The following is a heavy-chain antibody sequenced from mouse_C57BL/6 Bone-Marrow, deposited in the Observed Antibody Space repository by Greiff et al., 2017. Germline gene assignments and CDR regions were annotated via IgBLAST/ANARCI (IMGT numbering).Heavy chain of an antibody. J-gene: IGHJ1*03. Sequence: QVQLKESGAELARPGASVKLSCKASGYTFTSYGISWVKQRTGQGLEWIGEIYPRSGNTYYNEKFKGKATLTADKSSSTAYMELRSLTSEDSAVYFGARSGYYGSSYWYFDVWGTGTTVTVSS. V-gene: IGHV1-81*01. CDR3: ARSGYYGSSYWYFDV. D-gene: IGHD1-1*01. CDR1: GYTFTSYG. CDR2: IYPRSGNT.